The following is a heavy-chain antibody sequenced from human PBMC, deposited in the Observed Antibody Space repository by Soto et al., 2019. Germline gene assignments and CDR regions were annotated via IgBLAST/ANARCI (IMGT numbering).Heavy chain of an antibody. CDR1: EFTFSSYE. Sequence: EVQLVESGGGLVRPGGSLRLSCAASEFTFSSYEMYWVRQAPGKGLEWVSYISSSGSTIYYADSVKGRFTISRDNTKSSLFLQMDSLRAEDTAVYYCARAQETDNFWSLGYSYTMDVWGQGTTVTVSS. V-gene: IGHV3-48*03. CDR2: ISSSGSTI. J-gene: IGHJ6*02. D-gene: IGHD3-3*01. CDR3: ARAQETDNFWSLGYSYTMDV.